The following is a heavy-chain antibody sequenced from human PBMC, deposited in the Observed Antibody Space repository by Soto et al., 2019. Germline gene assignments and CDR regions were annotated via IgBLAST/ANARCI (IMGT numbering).Heavy chain of an antibody. CDR2: ICYSGST. J-gene: IGHJ4*02. D-gene: IGHD2-15*01. CDR1: GGSISTYW. V-gene: IGHV4-59*01. Sequence: SETLSLTCTVSGGSISTYWWSWIRQPPRKGLEWIGYICYSGSTNYNPSLKSRVTISVDTSKNQFSLRLTSVTAADTAVYYCARSRGSTRSFDYWGQGTLVTVSS. CDR3: ARSRGSTRSFDY.